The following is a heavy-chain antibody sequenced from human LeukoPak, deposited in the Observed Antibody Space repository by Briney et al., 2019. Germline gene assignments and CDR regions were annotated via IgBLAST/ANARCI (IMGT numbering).Heavy chain of an antibody. V-gene: IGHV1-2*02. Sequence: ASVKVSCKASGYTFTGYYMHWVRQAPGQGLEWMGWINPNSGGTNYAQKFQGRVTMTRDTSISTAYMELSRLRSDDTAVYYCARDPNYDILTGYLGAPMDVWGKGTTVTISS. D-gene: IGHD3-9*01. J-gene: IGHJ6*04. CDR3: ARDPNYDILTGYLGAPMDV. CDR2: INPNSGGT. CDR1: GYTFTGYY.